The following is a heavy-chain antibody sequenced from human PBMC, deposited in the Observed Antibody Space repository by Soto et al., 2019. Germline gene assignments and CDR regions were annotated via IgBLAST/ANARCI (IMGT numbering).Heavy chain of an antibody. CDR3: ERLDSVSYSVSPFNVR. V-gene: IGHV4-39*01. J-gene: IGHJ4*02. CDR1: GGSISRSSYY. D-gene: IGHD1-26*01. Sequence: QLQLQVSGPGLVKPSKPLYLPCTGSGGSISRSSYYWGWISQTPGKGLEWFGSIDYSGSTYYNPYLKIRVTISRGTSNNKFSLELSTVSAADMAVHYSERLDSVSYSVSPFNVRWCQRTLITVFS. CDR2: IDYSGST.